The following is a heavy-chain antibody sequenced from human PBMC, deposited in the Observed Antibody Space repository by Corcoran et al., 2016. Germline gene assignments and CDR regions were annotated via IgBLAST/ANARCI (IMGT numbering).Heavy chain of an antibody. D-gene: IGHD2-21*01. CDR1: GFTFSSYG. CDR2: IWYDGSKK. CDR3: ATEETALVRGAYSLH. J-gene: IGHJ1*01. V-gene: IGHV3-33*01. Sequence: QVQLVESGGGVVQPGTSLRLSCAGSGFTFSSYGLHWVRQAPGKGLEWVAVIWYDGSKKYYADSVKGRFTISRDDSKRTLYLHMDSLGAEDTAVYFCATEETALVRGAYSLHWGQGTLVTVS.